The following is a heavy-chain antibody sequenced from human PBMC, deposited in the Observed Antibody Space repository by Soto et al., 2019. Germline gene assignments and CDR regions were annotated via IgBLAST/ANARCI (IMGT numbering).Heavy chain of an antibody. CDR2: IIPIFGTA. CDR3: ARDEVGHCSSTSCRDGNYGMDV. V-gene: IGHV1-69*01. Sequence: QVQLVQSGAEVKKPGSSVKVSCKASGGTFSSYAISWVRQAPGQGLEWMGGIIPIFGTANYAQKFQGRVTITADESTSTAYMELSSLRSEDTAVYYCARDEVGHCSSTSCRDGNYGMDVWGQGTTVTVSS. D-gene: IGHD2-2*01. J-gene: IGHJ6*02. CDR1: GGTFSSYA.